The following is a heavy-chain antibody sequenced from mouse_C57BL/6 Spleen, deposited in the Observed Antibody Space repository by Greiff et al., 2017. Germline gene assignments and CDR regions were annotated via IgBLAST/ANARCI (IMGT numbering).Heavy chain of an antibody. V-gene: IGHV1-19*01. CDR2: INPYNGGT. Sequence: EVQLQQSGPVLVKPGASVKMSCKASGYTFTDYYMNWVKQSHGKSLEWIGVINPYNGGTSYNQKFKGKATLTVDKSSSTAYMELNSLTSEDSAVYYCARENGRAHYYAMDYWGQGTSVTVSS. J-gene: IGHJ4*01. CDR3: ARENGRAHYYAMDY. D-gene: IGHD1-1*01. CDR1: GYTFTDYY.